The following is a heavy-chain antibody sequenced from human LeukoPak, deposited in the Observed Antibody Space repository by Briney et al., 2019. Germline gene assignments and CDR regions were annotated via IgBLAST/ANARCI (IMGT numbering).Heavy chain of an antibody. CDR2: ISGSGGST. Sequence: PGGSLRLSCAASGFTFSSYAMSWVRQAPGKGLEWVSAISGSGGSTYYADSVKGRFTISRDNSKNTLYLQMNSLRAEDTAVYYCAKGPSGSYGGLDAFDIWGQGTMVTVSS. CDR1: GFTFSSYA. J-gene: IGHJ3*02. V-gene: IGHV3-23*01. CDR3: AKGPSGSYGGLDAFDI. D-gene: IGHD1-26*01.